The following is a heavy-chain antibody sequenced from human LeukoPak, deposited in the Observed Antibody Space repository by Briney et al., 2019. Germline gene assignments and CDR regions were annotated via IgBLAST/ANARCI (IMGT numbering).Heavy chain of an antibody. CDR3: ARVLQNYYHLDV. D-gene: IGHD3-3*01. J-gene: IGHJ6*03. CDR2: IYDSGSA. V-gene: IGHV4-59*11. CDR1: GVSINRHY. Sequence: ETLSLTCTVSGVSINRHYWRWLRQPPGQGLAWIGFIYDSGSANYRSSLESRVTMTLDTSKNQFSLKLNSVTAADTAVYYCARVLQNYYHLDVWGKGTTVTVSS.